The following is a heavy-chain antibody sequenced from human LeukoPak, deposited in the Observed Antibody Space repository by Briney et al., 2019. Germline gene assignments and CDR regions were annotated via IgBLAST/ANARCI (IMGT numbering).Heavy chain of an antibody. CDR2: IRYDGSNK. Sequence: GGSLRLSCAASGFTFSSYGMHWVRQAPGKGLEWVAFIRYDGSNKYYADSVKGRFTISRDNSKNTLYLQMNSLRAEDTAVYYCAKDRAAIFDYWGQGTLVTVSP. CDR3: AKDRAAIFDY. D-gene: IGHD2-2*01. CDR1: GFTFSSYG. J-gene: IGHJ4*02. V-gene: IGHV3-30*02.